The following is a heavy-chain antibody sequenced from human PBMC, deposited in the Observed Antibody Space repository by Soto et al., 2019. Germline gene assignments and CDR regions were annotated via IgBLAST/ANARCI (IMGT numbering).Heavy chain of an antibody. CDR1: EFTFCNYA. CDR3: AKNPGYYYDSTGYHFDY. D-gene: IGHD3-22*01. Sequence: TGGAPRPSCAASEFTFCNYALSWVRPAPGKGLEWVSAISYGGGTTYYADSVKGRFTISRDNSKNTLYLQMNSLRAEDTAVYYCAKNPGYYYDSTGYHFDYWGQGTLVTVSS. V-gene: IGHV3-23*01. CDR2: ISYGGGTT. J-gene: IGHJ4*02.